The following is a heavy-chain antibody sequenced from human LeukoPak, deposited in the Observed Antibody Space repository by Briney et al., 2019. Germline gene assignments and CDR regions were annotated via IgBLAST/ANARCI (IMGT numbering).Heavy chain of an antibody. CDR3: ARLGYCSSTSCYVFDY. D-gene: IGHD2-2*01. J-gene: IGHJ4*02. V-gene: IGHV4-4*02. Sequence: PSETLSLTCAVSGGSISGSNWWSWVRQPPGKGLEWIGEIYHSGSTNYNPSLKSRVTISVDKSKNQFSLKLSSVTAADTAVYYCARLGYCSSTSCYVFDYWGQGTLVTVSS. CDR1: GGSISGSNW. CDR2: IYHSGST.